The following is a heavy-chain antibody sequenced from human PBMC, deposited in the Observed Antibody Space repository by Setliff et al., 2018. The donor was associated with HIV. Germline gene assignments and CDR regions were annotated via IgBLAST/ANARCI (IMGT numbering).Heavy chain of an antibody. CDR1: GYTLTELS. J-gene: IGHJ6*03. V-gene: IGHV1-24*01. D-gene: IGHD4-17*01. CDR3: ATRGYLLGRRASTVTVYYYYLDV. Sequence: ASVKVSCKDSGYTLTELSIHWVRQAPGKGLEWMGGFVPEHSETIYAQKFQGRVTMTEDTSTDTAFMELSGLTSEDTAVYYCATRGYLLGRRASTVTVYYYYLDVCGNGTTVTVSS. CDR2: FVPEHSET.